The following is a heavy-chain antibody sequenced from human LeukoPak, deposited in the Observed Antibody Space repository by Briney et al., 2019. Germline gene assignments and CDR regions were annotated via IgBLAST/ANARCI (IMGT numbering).Heavy chain of an antibody. V-gene: IGHV6-1*01. D-gene: IGHD6-19*01. CDR2: TYYRSKWYK. Sequence: SQTLSLTCAISGDSVSSNSAAWIWIRQSPSRGLEWLGRTYYRSKWYKAYAESVKSRITINPDTSKNQFSLQLNSVTAADTAVYYCVNSSPGGGWLVSGNFDYWGQGTLVTVSS. CDR1: GDSVSSNSAA. J-gene: IGHJ4*02. CDR3: VNSSPGGGWLVSGNFDY.